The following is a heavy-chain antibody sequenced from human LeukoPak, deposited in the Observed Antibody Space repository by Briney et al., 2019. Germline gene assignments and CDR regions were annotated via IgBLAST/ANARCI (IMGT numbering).Heavy chain of an antibody. CDR3: ARDNILTGSGCDY. CDR2: INHSGST. J-gene: IGHJ4*02. V-gene: IGHV4-34*01. D-gene: IGHD3-9*01. Sequence: SETLSLTCAVYGGSFSGYYWSWIRQPPGKGLEWIGEINHSGSTNYNLSLKSRVTISVDTSKNQFSLKLSSVTAADTAVYYCARDNILTGSGCDYWGQGTLVTVSS. CDR1: GGSFSGYY.